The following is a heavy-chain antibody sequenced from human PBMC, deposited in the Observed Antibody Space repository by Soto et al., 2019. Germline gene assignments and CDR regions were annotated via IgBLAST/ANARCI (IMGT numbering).Heavy chain of an antibody. Sequence: GGSLRLSCAASGFTFSSYAMHWVRQAPGKGLEWVAVISYDGSNKYYADSVKGRFTISRDNSKNTLYLQMNSLRAEDTAVYYCARDLGLGPHSFYYYYYGMDVWGQGTTVTVSS. CDR1: GFTFSSYA. CDR2: ISYDGSNK. V-gene: IGHV3-30-3*01. J-gene: IGHJ6*02. D-gene: IGHD3-16*01. CDR3: ARDLGLGPHSFYYYYYGMDV.